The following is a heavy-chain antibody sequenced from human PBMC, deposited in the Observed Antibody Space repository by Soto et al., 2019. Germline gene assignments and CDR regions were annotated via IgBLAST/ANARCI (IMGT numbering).Heavy chain of an antibody. CDR1: GFTFSNYA. V-gene: IGHV3-23*01. CDR3: AKDGASAYGFFDF. J-gene: IGHJ4*02. CDR2: VSGGGDDS. D-gene: IGHD3-10*01. Sequence: EVQLLESGGGLVQPGGSLRLSCAASGFTFSNYAMTWVRQAPGKGLEWVSTVSGGGDDSYYPDSVKGRFTISSDNSKSTGYLQMNSLRAGDTAVYFCAKDGASAYGFFDFWGQGSLVTVSP.